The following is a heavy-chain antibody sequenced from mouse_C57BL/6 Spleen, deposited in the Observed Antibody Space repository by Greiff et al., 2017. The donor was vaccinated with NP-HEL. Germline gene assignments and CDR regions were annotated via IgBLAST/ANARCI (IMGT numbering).Heavy chain of an antibody. CDR2: ISPSNGGT. D-gene: IGHD5-1-1*01. CDR1: GYTFPSYW. V-gene: IGHV1-53*01. J-gene: IGHJ3*01. CDR3: SRDEILTGFAY. Sequence: VQLQQPGTELVKPGASVKLSCKASGYTFPSYWMHWVKQRPGQGLEWIGNISPSNGGTNYNEKFKSKATLTVDKSSSTAYMQLSRLTSEDSAVYECSRDEILTGFAYWGQVTLVTVSA.